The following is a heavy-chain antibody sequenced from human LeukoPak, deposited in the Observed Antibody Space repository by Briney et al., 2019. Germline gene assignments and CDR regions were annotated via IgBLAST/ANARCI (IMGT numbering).Heavy chain of an antibody. CDR3: VRLRWELLAPYFDH. Sequence: SETLSLTSSVSPDSTITYYWSCIRQSLRKGREWIGHIYRTGSSDYNPSFRSRVTISIDMSKKEFSLELTSVTVADTAMYYCVRLRWELLAPYFDHWGQGAFVIVSS. V-gene: IGHV4-59*01. D-gene: IGHD2-15*01. CDR2: IYRTGSS. CDR1: PDSTITYY. J-gene: IGHJ4*02.